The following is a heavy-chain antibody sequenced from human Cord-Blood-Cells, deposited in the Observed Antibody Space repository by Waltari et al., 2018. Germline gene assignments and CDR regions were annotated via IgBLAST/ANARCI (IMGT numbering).Heavy chain of an antibody. V-gene: IGHV1-24*01. CDR1: GYTLTELS. CDR3: ATAEVVAAHDAFDI. J-gene: IGHJ3*02. CDR2: CDPEEGEK. D-gene: IGHD2-15*01. Sequence: QVLLVQSGAEVKKPGASVKVSCKVSGYTLTELSMHWVRQAPGKGLEWMGGCDPEEGEKIYAQKFQGRVTMTEDTSTDTAYMELSSLRSEDTAVYYCATAEVVAAHDAFDIWGQGTMVTVSS.